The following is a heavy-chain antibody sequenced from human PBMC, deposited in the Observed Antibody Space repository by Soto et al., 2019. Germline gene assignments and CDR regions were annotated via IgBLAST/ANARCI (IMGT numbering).Heavy chain of an antibody. V-gene: IGHV3-7*01. CDR1: GFSFSINW. D-gene: IGHD3-22*01. J-gene: IGHJ3*02. CDR2: INQDGRET. Sequence: GGSLRLSCAASGFSFSINWMHWVRQAPGKGLEWLANINQDGRETFYVDSVKGRFTISRDNAKNSLYLQMNSLRDEDTAVYYCARDSPRITMIVVPTDAFDIWGQGTMVTVSS. CDR3: ARDSPRITMIVVPTDAFDI.